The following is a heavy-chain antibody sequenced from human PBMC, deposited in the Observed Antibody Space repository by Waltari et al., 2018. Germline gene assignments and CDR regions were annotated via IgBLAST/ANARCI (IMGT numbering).Heavy chain of an antibody. CDR2: ISYDGSNK. D-gene: IGHD6-6*01. CDR3: ASSLGEYSSSSGLRFDP. J-gene: IGHJ5*02. V-gene: IGHV3-30-3*01. Sequence: QVQLVESGGGVVQPGRSLRLSCAASGFTFSSYAMHWVRQAPGTGLEWVAVISYDGSNKYYADSVKGRFTISRDNSKNTLYLQMNSLRAEDTAVYYCASSLGEYSSSSGLRFDPWGQGTLVTVSS. CDR1: GFTFSSYA.